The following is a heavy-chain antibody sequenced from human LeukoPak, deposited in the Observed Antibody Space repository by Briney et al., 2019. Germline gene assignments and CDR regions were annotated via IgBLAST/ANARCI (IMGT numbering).Heavy chain of an antibody. D-gene: IGHD3-3*01. CDR1: GFTFSSYA. CDR3: ATETSTIFGVVIPNYYGMDV. CDR2: ISGSGGST. Sequence: GGSLRLSCAASGFTFSSYAMSWVRQAPGKGLEWVSAISGSGGSTYYADSVKGRFTISRDNSKNTLYLQMNSLRAEDTAVYYCATETSTIFGVVIPNYYGMDVWGQGTTVTVSS. V-gene: IGHV3-23*01. J-gene: IGHJ6*02.